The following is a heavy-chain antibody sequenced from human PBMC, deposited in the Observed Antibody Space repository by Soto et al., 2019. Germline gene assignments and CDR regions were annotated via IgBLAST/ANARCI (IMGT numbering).Heavy chain of an antibody. CDR1: GGSISSGDYY. CDR3: ARAMVVTKNWFAP. V-gene: IGHV4-30-4*01. D-gene: IGHD2-21*02. CDR2: IYYSGST. Sequence: SETLSLTCTVSGGSISSGDYYWSWIRQPPGKGLEWIGYIYYSGSTYYNPSLKSRVTISVDTSKNQFSLKLSSVTAADTAVYYCARAMVVTKNWFAPWGQGTLVTVPS. J-gene: IGHJ5*02.